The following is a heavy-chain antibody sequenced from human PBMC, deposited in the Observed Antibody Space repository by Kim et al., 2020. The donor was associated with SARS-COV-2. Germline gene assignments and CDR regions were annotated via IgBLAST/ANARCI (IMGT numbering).Heavy chain of an antibody. CDR1: GGSISSISYY. CDR3: AIHPAYSGYGHFDY. V-gene: IGHV4-39*01. CDR2: IYYSGST. Sequence: SETLSLTCTVSGGSISSISYYLGWIRQPPGKGLEWIGSIYYSGSTYYNPSLKSRVTISVDTSKNQSSLKLSSVTAADTAVYYCAIHPAYSGYGHFDYWGQGTLVTVSS. D-gene: IGHD5-12*01. J-gene: IGHJ4*02.